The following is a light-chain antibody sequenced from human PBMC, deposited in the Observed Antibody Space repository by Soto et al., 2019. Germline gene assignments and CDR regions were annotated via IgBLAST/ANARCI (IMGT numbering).Light chain of an antibody. CDR2: GTS. CDR1: QSVNNNH. V-gene: IGKV3-20*01. Sequence: EIVLTQSPGTLSLSPGERATLSGRASQSVNNNHLAWYQQNPGQAPRLLIYGTSNRATGIADSFSDSGSGTDFTLTIARVEPEDFAVYYCHQFGSSPGTFGQGTKLEIK. CDR3: HQFGSSPGT. J-gene: IGKJ2*01.